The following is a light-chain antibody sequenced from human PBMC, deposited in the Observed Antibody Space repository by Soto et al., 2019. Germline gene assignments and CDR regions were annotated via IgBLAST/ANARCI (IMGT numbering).Light chain of an antibody. Sequence: EIVLTQSPGTLSLSPGERATLSCRASQSVSSSYLAWYQRKPGQAPRPLIYGASSRAIGIPERFSGSGSGTDFTLTISRLEPEAFAVYYCHQYGSSPWTFGQATKVEIK. CDR3: HQYGSSPWT. J-gene: IGKJ1*01. CDR2: GAS. CDR1: QSVSSSY. V-gene: IGKV3-20*01.